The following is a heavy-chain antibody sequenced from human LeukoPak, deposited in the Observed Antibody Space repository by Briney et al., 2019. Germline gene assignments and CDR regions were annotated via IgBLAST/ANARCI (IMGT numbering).Heavy chain of an antibody. CDR1: GFIFSSYW. V-gene: IGHV3-7*01. CDR3: AREQQQLVGGSDY. J-gene: IGHJ4*02. CDR2: IKQGGSEK. Sequence: GGSLRLSCAASGFIFSSYWMSWVRQAPGKGLEWVSNIKQGGSEKYYVDSVKGRFTISRDNAKNSLYLQMNSLRAEDTAVYYCAREQQQLVGGSDYWGQGTLVTVSS. D-gene: IGHD6-13*01.